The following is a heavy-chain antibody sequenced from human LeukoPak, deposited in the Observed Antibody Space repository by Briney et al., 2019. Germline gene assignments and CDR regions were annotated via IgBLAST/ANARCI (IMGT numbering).Heavy chain of an antibody. J-gene: IGHJ4*02. D-gene: IGHD3-22*01. CDR3: AKAGYYYDNSGYYPLDY. V-gene: IGHV3-9*01. CDR1: GGSFSGYY. CDR2: ISWNSDSI. Sequence: LSLTCAVYGGSFSGYYWSWIRQPPGKGLEWVSGISWNSDSIGYADSVKGRFTNSRDNAKNSLYLQMNSLRAEDTALYYCAKAGYYYDNSGYYPLDYWGQGTLVTVSS.